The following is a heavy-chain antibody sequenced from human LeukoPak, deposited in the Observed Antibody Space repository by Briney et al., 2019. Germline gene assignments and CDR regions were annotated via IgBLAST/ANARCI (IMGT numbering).Heavy chain of an antibody. CDR1: GFTFSSYG. CDR2: ISGSGGST. Sequence: GGALRLSCAASGFTFSSYGMSWFRQAPGKGLEWLSAISGSGGSTYYADSVQGRFTISRDNSKNTLYLQMSSLRAEDTAVYYCANSPKSDYWGQGTLVTVSS. J-gene: IGHJ4*02. CDR3: ANSPKSDY. V-gene: IGHV3-23*01.